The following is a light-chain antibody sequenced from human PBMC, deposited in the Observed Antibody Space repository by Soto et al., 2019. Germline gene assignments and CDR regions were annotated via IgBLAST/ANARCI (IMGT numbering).Light chain of an antibody. CDR1: SSDVGGYNL. CDR2: DVT. J-gene: IGLJ2*01. CDR3: CSNAGTYTSVV. V-gene: IGLV2-11*01. Sequence: QSVLTQPRSVSGSPGQSVTISCTGTSSDVGGYNLVSWYQQHPGKAPKIMIYDVTKRPSGVPDRFSASKSGNTASLTITGLQAEDEADYYCCSNAGTYTSVVFGGGTKLTVL.